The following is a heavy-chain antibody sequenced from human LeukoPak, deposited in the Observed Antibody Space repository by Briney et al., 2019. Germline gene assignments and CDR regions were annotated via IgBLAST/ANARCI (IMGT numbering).Heavy chain of an antibody. Sequence: KPSETLSLTCTVSGGSISSYYWSWTRQPPGEGLEWIGYIYCSGSTNYNPSLKSRVTISVDTSRNQFSLKLSSVTAADTAVYYCARVVVIQDAFDIWGQGTMVTVSS. CDR3: ARVVVIQDAFDI. CDR2: IYCSGST. CDR1: GGSISSYY. D-gene: IGHD3-22*01. V-gene: IGHV4-59*08. J-gene: IGHJ3*02.